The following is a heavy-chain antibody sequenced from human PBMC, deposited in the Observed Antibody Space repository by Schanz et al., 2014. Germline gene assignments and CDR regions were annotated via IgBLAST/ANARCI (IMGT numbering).Heavy chain of an antibody. V-gene: IGHV3-11*01. D-gene: IGHD6-6*01. Sequence: QVQLVESGGGLVKPGGSLRLSCAASGFTFSDYYMNWIRQAPGKGLEWVSYISNSGYTIYYADSVKGRFTISRDNAKNSLYLKMTSRRAGDTAVYYCARPPPPYSSSPYYWYYGMDVWGQGTTVTVSS. CDR2: ISNSGYTI. CDR3: ARPPPPYSSSPYYWYYGMDV. CDR1: GFTFSDYY. J-gene: IGHJ6*02.